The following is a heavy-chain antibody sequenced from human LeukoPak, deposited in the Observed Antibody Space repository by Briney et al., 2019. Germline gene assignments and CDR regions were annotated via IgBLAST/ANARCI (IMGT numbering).Heavy chain of an antibody. J-gene: IGHJ5*02. V-gene: IGHV3-23*01. CDR2: ISDSGGGA. D-gene: IGHD3-22*01. CDR3: ARVTDSSGYYYEAYWFDP. CDR1: GFTFSSNG. Sequence: PGGSLRLSCAASGFTFSSNGMTWVRQAPGKGLEWVSTISDSGGGAYYADSVKGRFTISRDSSRSTLYLQMHSLRAEDTAVYYCARVTDSSGYYYEAYWFDPWGQGTLVTVSS.